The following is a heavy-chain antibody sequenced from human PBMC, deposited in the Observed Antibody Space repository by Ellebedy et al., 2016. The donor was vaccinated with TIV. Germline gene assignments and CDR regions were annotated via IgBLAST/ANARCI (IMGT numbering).Heavy chain of an antibody. Sequence: GESLKISCAASGFTFSGSTIHWVRQASGKGLEWVGRIRNKANSYATAYATSVKGRFTISRDDSKNTAYLQMNSLRVEDTAIYFCAKDSGRSGWISDYWGQGTLVTVSS. V-gene: IGHV3-73*01. J-gene: IGHJ4*02. CDR2: IRNKANSYAT. CDR1: GFTFSGST. D-gene: IGHD3-10*01. CDR3: AKDSGRSGWISDY.